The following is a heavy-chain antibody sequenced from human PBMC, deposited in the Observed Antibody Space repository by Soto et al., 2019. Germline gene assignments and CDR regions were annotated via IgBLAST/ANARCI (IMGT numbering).Heavy chain of an antibody. Sequence: GGSLRLSCAASGFTFDDYTMHWVRQAPGKGLEWVSFISWGGGSKYYADSVKGRFTISRDNSKNSLYLQMNSLRTEDTALYYCARALGYSGRWYGHWGQGTLVTVSS. J-gene: IGHJ5*02. V-gene: IGHV3-43*01. D-gene: IGHD6-13*01. CDR2: ISWGGGSK. CDR3: ARALGYSGRWYGH. CDR1: GFTFDDYT.